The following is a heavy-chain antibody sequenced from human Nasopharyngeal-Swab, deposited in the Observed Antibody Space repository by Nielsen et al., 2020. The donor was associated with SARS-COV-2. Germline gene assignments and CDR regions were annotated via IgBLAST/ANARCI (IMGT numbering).Heavy chain of an antibody. CDR3: ARQHYETDY. D-gene: IGHD4-17*01. J-gene: IGHJ4*02. Sequence: SETLSPTCTVPGGPISSSSYYWGWIRQPPGKGLEWIGRIYYSGSTYYDPSLKSRVTISVDTSKNQFSLKLSSVTAADTAVYYCARQHYETDYWGQGTLVTVSS. V-gene: IGHV4-39*01. CDR2: IYYSGST. CDR1: GGPISSSSYY.